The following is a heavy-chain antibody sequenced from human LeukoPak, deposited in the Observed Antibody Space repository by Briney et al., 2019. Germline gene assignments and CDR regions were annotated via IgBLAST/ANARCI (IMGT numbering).Heavy chain of an antibody. CDR2: INPSSGGT. D-gene: IGHD5-18*01. CDR3: GSLYSYGYDWFDP. V-gene: IGHV1-2*02. CDR1: GYTFTGYY. Sequence: EASVKVSCKASGYTFTGYYMHWVRQAPGQGLEWMGWINPSSGGTNYAQKFQGRVTMTRDTSISTAYMELSRLRSDDTAVYYCGSLYSYGYDWFDPWGQGTLVTVSS. J-gene: IGHJ5*02.